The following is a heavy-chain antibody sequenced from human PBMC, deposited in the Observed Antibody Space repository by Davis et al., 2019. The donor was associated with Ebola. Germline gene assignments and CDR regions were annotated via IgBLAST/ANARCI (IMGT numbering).Heavy chain of an antibody. CDR2: INPNSGGT. J-gene: IGHJ4*02. CDR1: RTVHN. CDR3: AISIEAPATPNFDY. V-gene: IGHV1-2*02. Sequence: ASVKVSCKTSRTVHNIHWMRQAPGQGLECVGWINPNSGGTYYTQKFQGRVTMTRDTSIDTFYMELSRLRSDDTAIYYCAISIEAPATPNFDYWGQGTLVTVSS. D-gene: IGHD6-6*01.